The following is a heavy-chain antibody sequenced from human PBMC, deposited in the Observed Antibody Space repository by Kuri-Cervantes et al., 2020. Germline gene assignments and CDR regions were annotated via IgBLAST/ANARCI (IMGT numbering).Heavy chain of an antibody. Sequence: GSLRLSCTVSGGSISSSSYYWGWIRQPPGKGLEWIGSIYYSGSTYYNPSLKSRVTISVDTSKNQFSLKLSSVTAADTAVYYCARVNNSWYRLLSFPGRARSRSFDYWGQGTLVTVSS. CDR1: GGSISSSSYY. V-gene: IGHV4-39*01. D-gene: IGHD6-13*01. CDR2: IYYSGST. J-gene: IGHJ4*02. CDR3: ARVNNSWYRLLSFPGRARSRSFDY.